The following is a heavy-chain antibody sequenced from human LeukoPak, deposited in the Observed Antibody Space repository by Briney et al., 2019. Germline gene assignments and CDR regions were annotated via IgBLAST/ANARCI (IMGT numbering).Heavy chain of an antibody. V-gene: IGHV1-18*01. CDR2: ISADSGTT. D-gene: IGHD1-26*01. J-gene: IGHJ4*02. CDR1: GYTLPRYV. Sequence: AETVPHQPSGYTLPRYVIRWVRQAAPQGREGMGWISADSGTTNSTQKLRGRVTMTTHTSTSTAYMELRSLRSDDTAVYFCATMGGSYYTFGSRGQGTPVTVSS. CDR3: ATMGGSYYTFGS.